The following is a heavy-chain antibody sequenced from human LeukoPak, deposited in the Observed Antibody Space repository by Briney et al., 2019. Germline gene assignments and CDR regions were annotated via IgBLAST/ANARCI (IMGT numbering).Heavy chain of an antibody. CDR3: AAFLGLA. Sequence: SETLSLTCAVYGGSFSGYYWSWIRQPPGKGLEWIGEINHSGSTNYNPSLKSRVTISVDTSKNQFSLKLSSVTAADTAVYYCAAFLGLAWGQGTLVTVSS. J-gene: IGHJ5*02. V-gene: IGHV4-34*01. D-gene: IGHD2/OR15-2a*01. CDR1: GGSFSGYY. CDR2: INHSGST.